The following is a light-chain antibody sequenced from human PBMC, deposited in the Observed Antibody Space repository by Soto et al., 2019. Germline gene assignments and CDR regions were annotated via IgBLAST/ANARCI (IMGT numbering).Light chain of an antibody. J-gene: IGKJ5*01. CDR2: HAS. CDR1: QSVNSNY. CDR3: HQYGGSPIT. V-gene: IGKV3-20*01. Sequence: EIVLTQSPGTLSLSPGERANLSCRASQSVNSNYLAWYQQKPGQAPRLLIYHASSGATGIPDRFSGSGSGTDFTLTISRLEPEDFAVYYCHQYGGSPITFGQGTRLEIK.